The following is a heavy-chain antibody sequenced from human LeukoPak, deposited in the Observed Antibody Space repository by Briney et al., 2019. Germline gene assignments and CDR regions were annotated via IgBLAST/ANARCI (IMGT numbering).Heavy chain of an antibody. Sequence: SVKVYCKASGGTFSSYAISWVRQAPGQGVEWMGRIIPILGIANYAQKFQGRVTITADKSTSTAYMELSSLRSEDTAVYYCARGYYYDSSGYSTSYDYWGQGTLVTVSS. D-gene: IGHD3-22*01. CDR2: IIPILGIA. V-gene: IGHV1-69*04. CDR1: GGTFSSYA. CDR3: ARGYYYDSSGYSTSYDY. J-gene: IGHJ4*02.